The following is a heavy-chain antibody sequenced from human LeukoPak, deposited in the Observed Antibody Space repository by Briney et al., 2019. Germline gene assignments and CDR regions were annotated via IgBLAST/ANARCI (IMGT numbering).Heavy chain of an antibody. J-gene: IGHJ6*03. CDR1: GGTFSSYA. Sequence: GASVKVSCKGSGGTFSSYAISWVRQAPGQGLEWMGGIIPIFGTANYAQKFQGRVTITADESTSTAYMELSSLRSEDTAVYYCASWGKYYDILTGYYYYYMDVWGKGTTVTVSS. D-gene: IGHD3-9*01. CDR3: ASWGKYYDILTGYYYYYMDV. CDR2: IIPIFGTA. V-gene: IGHV1-69*01.